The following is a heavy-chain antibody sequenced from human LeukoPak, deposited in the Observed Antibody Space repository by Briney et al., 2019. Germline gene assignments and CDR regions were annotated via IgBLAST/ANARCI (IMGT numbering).Heavy chain of an antibody. CDR2: ISGSGGST. Sequence: GGTLRLSCAASGFTFSSYGMSWVRQAPGKGLEWVSAISGSGGSTYYADSVKGRFTISRDNSKNTLHLQMNSLRAEDTAVYYCAKEGPFYFTRYYYYYMDVWGKGTTVTMSS. D-gene: IGHD3-3*01. V-gene: IGHV3-23*01. CDR3: AKEGPFYFTRYYYYYMDV. J-gene: IGHJ6*03. CDR1: GFTFSSYG.